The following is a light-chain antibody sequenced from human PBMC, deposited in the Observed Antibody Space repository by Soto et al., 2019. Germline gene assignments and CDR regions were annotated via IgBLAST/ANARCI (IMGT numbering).Light chain of an antibody. J-gene: IGLJ3*02. V-gene: IGLV3-21*02. CDR3: QVWYSDTDHPV. CDR2: DGG. CDR1: NIGTKS. Sequence: SYELTQPPSVSVAPGQTATIACGGNNIGTKSVNWYQQKPGQAPVLVVYDGGDRPSGIPERFSGSKSGNTATLTISRVEAGDEADYYCQVWYSDTDHPVFGGGTKLTVL.